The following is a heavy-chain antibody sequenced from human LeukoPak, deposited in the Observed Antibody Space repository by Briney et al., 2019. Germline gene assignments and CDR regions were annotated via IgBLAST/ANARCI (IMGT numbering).Heavy chain of an antibody. J-gene: IGHJ2*01. CDR3: ARVANLGYSSSWTRAYWYFDL. Sequence: GGSLRLSCAASGFTFSSYWMSWVRQAPGKGLEWVANIKQDGSEKYYVDSVKGRFTISRDNAKNSLYLQMNSLRAEDTAVYYCARVANLGYSSSWTRAYWYFDLWGRGTLVTVSS. D-gene: IGHD6-13*01. V-gene: IGHV3-7*01. CDR2: IKQDGSEK. CDR1: GFTFSSYW.